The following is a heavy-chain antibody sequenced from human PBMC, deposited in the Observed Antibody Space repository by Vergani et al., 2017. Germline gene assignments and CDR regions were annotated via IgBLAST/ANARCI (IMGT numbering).Heavy chain of an antibody. CDR3: ARDHGSFHYMDV. J-gene: IGHJ6*03. D-gene: IGHD5-24*01. Sequence: QLQLQESGPGLVKPSETLSLTCTVSGGSISSSSYYWGWIRQPPGKGLEWIGSIYYSGSTYYNPSLKSRVTISVDRSKNQFSLKLSSVTAADTAVYYCARDHGSFHYMDVWGKGTTVTVSS. CDR1: GGSISSSSYY. V-gene: IGHV4-39*07. CDR2: IYYSGST.